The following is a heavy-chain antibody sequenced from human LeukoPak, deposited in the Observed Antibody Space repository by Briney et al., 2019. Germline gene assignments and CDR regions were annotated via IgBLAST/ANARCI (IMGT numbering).Heavy chain of an antibody. V-gene: IGHV3-7*01. CDR2: IKQDGSDR. CDR1: GFTFSDYW. Sequence: GGSLRLSCAASGFTFSDYWMIWVRQTLGKGLQWVADIKQDGSDRFYVDSVKGRFTISRDNAKNSLYLQMNSPRAEDTAVYYCARLYCGVGICYSYYMDVWGKGTTVTVSS. J-gene: IGHJ6*03. D-gene: IGHD2-21*01. CDR3: ARLYCGVGICYSYYMDV.